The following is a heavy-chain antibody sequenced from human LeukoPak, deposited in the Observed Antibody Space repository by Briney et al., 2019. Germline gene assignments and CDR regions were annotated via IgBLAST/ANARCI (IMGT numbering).Heavy chain of an antibody. J-gene: IGHJ4*02. V-gene: IGHV4-59*01. CDR2: IYYSGST. CDR1: GGSINNYY. Sequence: SETLSLTCTVSGGSINNYYWNWIRQPPGKGLEWIGYIYYSGSTNYNPSLKSRVTISVDTSKNQFSLKLSSVTAADTAVYYCARGPGPFDYWGQGTLVTVSS. CDR3: ARGPGPFDY.